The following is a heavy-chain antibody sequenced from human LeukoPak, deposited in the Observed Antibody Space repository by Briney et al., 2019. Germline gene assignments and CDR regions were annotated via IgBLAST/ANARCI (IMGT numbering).Heavy chain of an antibody. D-gene: IGHD1-26*01. CDR3: ANWGLPGDYYGMDV. V-gene: IGHV3-23*01. CDR2: LSGSGGTT. Sequence: PGGSLRLSCAASGFTFSSYAMSWVRQAPGKGLEWVSALSGSGGTTYYADSVKGRFTISRDNSKNTLYLQMNSLRAEDTAVYYCANWGLPGDYYGMDVWGQGTTVTVSS. J-gene: IGHJ6*02. CDR1: GFTFSSYA.